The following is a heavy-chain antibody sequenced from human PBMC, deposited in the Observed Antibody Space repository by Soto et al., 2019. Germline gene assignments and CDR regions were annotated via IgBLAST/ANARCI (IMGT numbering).Heavy chain of an antibody. J-gene: IGHJ6*04. CDR1: GGSISSYY. CDR2: IYYSGST. V-gene: IGHV4-59*01. CDR3: ARDEGRDGYMGDYGMDV. Sequence: SETLSLTCTVSGGSISSYYWSWIRQPPGKGLEWIGYIYYSGSTNYNPSLKSRVTISVDTSKNQFSLKLSSVTAADTAVYYCARDEGRDGYMGDYGMDVRGKGTTVTVSS. D-gene: IGHD5-12*01.